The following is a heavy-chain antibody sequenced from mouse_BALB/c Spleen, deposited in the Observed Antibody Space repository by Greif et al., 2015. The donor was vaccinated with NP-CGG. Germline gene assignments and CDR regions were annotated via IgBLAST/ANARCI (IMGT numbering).Heavy chain of an antibody. CDR2: INPSNGGT. D-gene: IGHD2-4*01. Sequence: QVQLQQSGAELVKPGASVKLPCKASGYTFTSYYMYWVKQRPGQGLEWIGEINPSNGGTNFNEKFKSKATLTVDKSSSTAYMQLSSLTSEDSAVYYCTRETYDYYFDHWGQGTTLTVSS. CDR1: GYTFTSYY. V-gene: IGHV1S81*02. CDR3: TRETYDYYFDH. J-gene: IGHJ2*01.